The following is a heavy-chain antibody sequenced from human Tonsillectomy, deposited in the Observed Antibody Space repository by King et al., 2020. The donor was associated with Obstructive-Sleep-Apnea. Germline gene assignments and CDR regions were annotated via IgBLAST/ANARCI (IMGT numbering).Heavy chain of an antibody. Sequence: VQLVESGGGLVQPGGSLRLSCAASGFTFSRYCLSWVRQAPGKGLEWVANIKQDGSEKYYVDSVKGRFTISRDNAKSSLYLQMNSLSAEDTAVYYCARDMVPSYYYDSSGYFDSWGQGPLVTVSS. CDR3: ARDMVPSYYYDSSGYFDS. CDR2: IKQDGSEK. V-gene: IGHV3-7*01. D-gene: IGHD3-22*01. J-gene: IGHJ4*02. CDR1: GFTFSRYC.